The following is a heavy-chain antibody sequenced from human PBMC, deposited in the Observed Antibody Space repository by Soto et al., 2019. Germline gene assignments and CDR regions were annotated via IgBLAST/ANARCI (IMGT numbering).Heavy chain of an antibody. D-gene: IGHD6-13*01. V-gene: IGHV4-4*07. CDR1: GGSISSYY. CDR3: ARVKAAAGSEWFDP. J-gene: IGHJ5*02. Sequence: SETLSLTCTVSGGSISSYYWSWIRQPAGKGLEWIGRIYTSGSTNYNPSLKSRVTMSVDTSKNQFSLKLSSVTAADTAVYYCARVKAAAGSEWFDPWGQGTLVTAPQ. CDR2: IYTSGST.